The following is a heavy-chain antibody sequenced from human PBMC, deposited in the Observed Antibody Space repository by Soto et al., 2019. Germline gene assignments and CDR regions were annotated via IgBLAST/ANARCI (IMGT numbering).Heavy chain of an antibody. D-gene: IGHD3-3*01. J-gene: IGHJ5*02. CDR1: GGSFSGYY. CDR2: INHSGST. V-gene: IGHV4-34*01. Sequence: SETLSLTCAVYGGSFSGYYWSWIRQPPGKGLEWIGEINHSGSTNYNPSLKSRVTISVDTSKNQFSLKLSSVTAADTAVYYCARCLDFWSKTEPLSNWFDPWGQGTLVTVSS. CDR3: ARCLDFWSKTEPLSNWFDP.